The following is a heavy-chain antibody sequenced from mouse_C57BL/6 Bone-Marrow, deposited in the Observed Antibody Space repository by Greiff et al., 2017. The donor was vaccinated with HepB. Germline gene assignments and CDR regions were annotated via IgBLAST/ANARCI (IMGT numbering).Heavy chain of an antibody. Sequence: EVQLQQSGPELVKPGASVKISCKASGYSFTGYYMNWVKQSPEKSLEWIGEINPSTGGTTYNQKFKAKATLTVDKSSSTAYMQLKSLTPEDSADYYCARGAITTVVATWEMDYWGQGTSVTVSS. V-gene: IGHV1-42*01. D-gene: IGHD1-1*01. J-gene: IGHJ4*01. CDR1: GYSFTGYY. CDR2: INPSTGGT. CDR3: ARGAITTVVATWEMDY.